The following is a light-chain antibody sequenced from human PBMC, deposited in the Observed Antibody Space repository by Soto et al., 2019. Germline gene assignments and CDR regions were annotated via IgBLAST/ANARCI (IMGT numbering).Light chain of an antibody. CDR2: WAS. CDR3: QQYSSTPLT. V-gene: IGKV4-1*01. Sequence: DSVMTQSPDSLAVSLGERATLNCKSSQSVFHSSNKKNYRSWYQQKTGQPPKELMYWASTRESGVPHRWCGSGSGTDYTLTIISLQDEDVAVYFCQQYSSTPLTFGGGTKVDIK. J-gene: IGKJ4*01. CDR1: QSVFHSSNKKNY.